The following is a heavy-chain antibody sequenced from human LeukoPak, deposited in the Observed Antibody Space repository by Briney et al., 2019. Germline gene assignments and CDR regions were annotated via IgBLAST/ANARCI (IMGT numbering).Heavy chain of an antibody. CDR3: AKGAREYSGYDDYFDY. D-gene: IGHD5-12*01. CDR1: GFTFSSYA. CDR2: ISGSGGST. Sequence: GGSLRLSCAASGFTFSSYAMSWVRQAPGKGLEWVSAISGSGGSTYYADSVKGRFTISRDNSKNTLYPQMNSLRAEDTAVYYCAKGAREYSGYDDYFDYWGQGTLVTVSS. V-gene: IGHV3-23*01. J-gene: IGHJ4*02.